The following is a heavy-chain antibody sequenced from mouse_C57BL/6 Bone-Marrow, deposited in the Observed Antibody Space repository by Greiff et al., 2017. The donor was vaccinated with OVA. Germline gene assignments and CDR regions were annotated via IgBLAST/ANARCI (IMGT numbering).Heavy chain of an antibody. CDR2: IYPRSGNT. J-gene: IGHJ3*01. CDR3: ASSIYYYVWFAY. Sequence: VKLQESGAELARPGASVKLSCKASGYTFTSYGISWVKQRTGQGLEWIGEIYPRSGNTYYNEKFKGKATLTADKSSSTAYMELRSLTSEDSAVYFCASSIYYYVWFAYWGQGTLVTVSA. D-gene: IGHD1-1*01. CDR1: GYTFTSYG. V-gene: IGHV1-81*01.